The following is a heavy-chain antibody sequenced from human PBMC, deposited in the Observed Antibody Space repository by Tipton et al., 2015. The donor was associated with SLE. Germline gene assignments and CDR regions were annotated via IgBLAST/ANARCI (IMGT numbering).Heavy chain of an antibody. CDR1: GFTFGDYA. J-gene: IGHJ4*02. D-gene: IGHD3-22*01. V-gene: IGHV3-49*03. Sequence: SLRLSCPASGFTFGDYAMSWFRQAPGKGLEWVGFISSKAYGGTTGYAASVKGRFTISRDDSKGIAYLQMNSLKTEDTAVYYCTRDQPSMIVVVTDYWGQGTLVPVSS. CDR3: TRDQPSMIVVVTDY. CDR2: ISSKAYGGTT.